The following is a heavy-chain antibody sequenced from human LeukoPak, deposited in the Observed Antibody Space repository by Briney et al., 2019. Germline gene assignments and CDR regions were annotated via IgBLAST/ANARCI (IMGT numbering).Heavy chain of an antibody. CDR1: GFTFSSYA. V-gene: IGHV3-23*01. CDR3: AKDPTVTTEGY. CDR2: ISGSGGST. D-gene: IGHD4-17*01. J-gene: IGHJ4*02. Sequence: SGGSLRLSCAASGFTFSSYAMSWVRQAPGKGLEWVSAISGSGGSTYYADSVRGRFTISRDNSKNTLYLQMNSLRAEDTAVYYCAKDPTVTTEGYWGQGTLVTVSS.